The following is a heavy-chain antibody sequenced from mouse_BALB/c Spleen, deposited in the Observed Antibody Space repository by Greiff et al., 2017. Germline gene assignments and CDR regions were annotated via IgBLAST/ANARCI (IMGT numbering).Heavy chain of an antibody. J-gene: IGHJ4*01. CDR3: GRSGGGYFYAMDY. D-gene: IGHD2-3*01. CDR1: GYSFTGYF. V-gene: IGHV1-37*01. Sequence: EVQLQQSGPELVKPGASVKISCKASGYSFTGYFMNLVKQSHGKSLEWIGRINPYNGDTFYNQKFKGKATLTVDKSSSTAHMELLSLTSEDSAVYYCGRSGGGYFYAMDYWGQGTSVTVSS. CDR2: INPYNGDT.